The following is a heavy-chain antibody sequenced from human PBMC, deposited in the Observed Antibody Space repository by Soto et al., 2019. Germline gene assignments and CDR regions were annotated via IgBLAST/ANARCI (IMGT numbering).Heavy chain of an antibody. CDR1: GYTFRSYA. J-gene: IGHJ5*02. D-gene: IGHD1-1*01. Sequence: ASVKVSCKTSGYTFRSYAMHWVRQAPGQRLEWMGWINTGTGHTKYSQKMQGRVTLTSDASAHTAYMELSRLTSEDTAVYYCARAAGYNFDTWFDPWGQGTLVTVSS. CDR3: ARAAGYNFDTWFDP. V-gene: IGHV1-3*04. CDR2: INTGTGHT.